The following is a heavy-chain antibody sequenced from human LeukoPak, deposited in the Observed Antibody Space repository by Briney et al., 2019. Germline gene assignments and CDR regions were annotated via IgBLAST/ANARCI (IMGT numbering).Heavy chain of an antibody. CDR3: AGSIAIINTDAFNI. CDR1: GYSFTSHA. J-gene: IGHJ3*02. D-gene: IGHD6-6*01. CDR2: INTNTGNP. V-gene: IGHV7-4-1*02. Sequence: ASVKVSCKASGYSFTSHAMSWVRQAPGQGLEWMGWINTNTGNPTYAQGFTGRFVFSLDTSVSTAYLQISSLKAEDTAVYYCAGSIAIINTDAFNIWGQGAMVTVSS.